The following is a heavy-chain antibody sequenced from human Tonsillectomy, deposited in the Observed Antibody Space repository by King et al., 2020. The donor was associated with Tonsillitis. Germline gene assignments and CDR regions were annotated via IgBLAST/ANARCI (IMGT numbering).Heavy chain of an antibody. V-gene: IGHV3-30*04. Sequence: VQLVESGGGVVQPGRSLRLSCAASGFTFSSYAMHWVRQSPGRGPEWVALISYDGSSENYADFVKGRFTISRDDSKNTLYLQMNSLQPDDTAVYSCARDMGGDSGWYDPWGQGTLVTVSS. D-gene: IGHD1-26*01. CDR2: ISYDGSSE. CDR3: ARDMGGDSGWYDP. CDR1: GFTFSSYA. J-gene: IGHJ5*02.